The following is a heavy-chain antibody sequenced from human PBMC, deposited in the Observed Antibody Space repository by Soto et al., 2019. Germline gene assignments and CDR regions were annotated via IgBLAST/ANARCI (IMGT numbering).Heavy chain of an antibody. D-gene: IGHD1-1*01. CDR3: ARDGLLCTACEYDYIDV. Sequence: EVQLVESGGGLVQPGGSLKISCAASGFIFSSYNMNWVRQAPGKGLEWVSYISSRSSTIYYADSVKGRFIISRDNANNSVYLQLNRLRDEDTAGYYCARDGLLCTACEYDYIDVWGQGTTVTVSS. V-gene: IGHV3-48*02. CDR1: GFIFSSYN. J-gene: IGHJ6*02. CDR2: ISSRSSTI.